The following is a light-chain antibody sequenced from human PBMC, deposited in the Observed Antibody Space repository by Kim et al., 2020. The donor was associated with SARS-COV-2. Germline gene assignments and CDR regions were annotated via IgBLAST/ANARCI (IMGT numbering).Light chain of an antibody. Sequence: QAVVSQEPSLTVSPGGTVTLTCGSSTGAVTSSHYPYWFQQKPGQAPRTLIYDTSNKHSWTPARFSGPLLGGKAALTLSGAQPEDEAEYYCLLSYSGPAWVFGGGTKLTVL. CDR3: LLSYSGPAWV. CDR2: DTS. CDR1: TGAVTSSHY. V-gene: IGLV7-46*01. J-gene: IGLJ2*01.